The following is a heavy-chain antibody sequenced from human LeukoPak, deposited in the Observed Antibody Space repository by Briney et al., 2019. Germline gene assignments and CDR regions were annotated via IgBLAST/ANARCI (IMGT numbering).Heavy chain of an antibody. D-gene: IGHD3-3*01. CDR2: IYYSGST. V-gene: IGHV4-59*01. CDR3: ARDDTIFGVVNPRNNAFDI. Sequence: SETLSLTCTVSGGSTSSYYWSWIRQPPGTGLEWVGYIYYSGSTNYNPPLTSRVTISVDTSKNQFSLKLSSVTAADTAVYYCARDDTIFGVVNPRNNAFDIWGQGTMVTVSS. J-gene: IGHJ3*02. CDR1: GGSTSSYY.